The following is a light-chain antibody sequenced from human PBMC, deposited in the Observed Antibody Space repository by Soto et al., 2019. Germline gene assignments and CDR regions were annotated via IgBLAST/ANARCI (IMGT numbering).Light chain of an antibody. V-gene: IGKV3-20*01. CDR1: QSVTNNY. J-gene: IGKJ1*01. CDR3: QQYGSSPWT. CDR2: LAS. Sequence: EIVLTQSPGTLSLSPGERATLSCRASQSVTNNYLAWYQQKAGQAPRLLIYLASNRAAGTPDRFSGSGSGADFTLTISRLEPEDFAVYFWQQYGSSPWTFGQGTKVDIK.